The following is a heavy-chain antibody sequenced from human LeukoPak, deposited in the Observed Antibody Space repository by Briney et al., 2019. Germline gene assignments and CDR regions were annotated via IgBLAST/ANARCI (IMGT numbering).Heavy chain of an antibody. J-gene: IGHJ3*02. CDR3: ARVLLSAGAFDI. Sequence: ASVKVSCKASGYTFTSYYMHWVRQAPGQGLEWMGIINPSGGSTSYALKFQGRVTMTRDTSTSTVYMELSSLRSGDTAVYYCARVLLSAGAFDIWGQGTMVTVSS. CDR2: INPSGGST. CDR1: GYTFTSYY. D-gene: IGHD3-10*01. V-gene: IGHV1-46*01.